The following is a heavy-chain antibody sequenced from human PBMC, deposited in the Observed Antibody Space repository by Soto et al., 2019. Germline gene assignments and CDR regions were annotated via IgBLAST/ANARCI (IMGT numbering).Heavy chain of an antibody. Sequence: GGSLRLSCAASGFTFSSYEMNWVRQAPGKGLEWVSYISSSGSTIYYADSVKGRFTISRDNAKNSLYLQMNSLRAEDTAVYYCARDRVDYYYYYGMDVWGQGTTVTVSS. J-gene: IGHJ6*02. CDR3: ARDRVDYYYYYGMDV. V-gene: IGHV3-48*03. D-gene: IGHD3-10*01. CDR1: GFTFSSYE. CDR2: ISSSGSTI.